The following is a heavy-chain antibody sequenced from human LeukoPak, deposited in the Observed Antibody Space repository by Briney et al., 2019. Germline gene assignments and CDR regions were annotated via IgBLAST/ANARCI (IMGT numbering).Heavy chain of an antibody. CDR1: GGSISSYY. Sequence: SETLSLTCTVSGGSISSYYWSWIRQPPGKGLEWIGSIYYSGTTYYNPSLKSRITISVDTSKNQFSLKLNSVTAADTAVYYCARHGGAAAAIDYWGQGTLVTVSS. V-gene: IGHV4-59*05. J-gene: IGHJ4*02. CDR3: ARHGGAAAAIDY. CDR2: IYYSGTT. D-gene: IGHD6-13*01.